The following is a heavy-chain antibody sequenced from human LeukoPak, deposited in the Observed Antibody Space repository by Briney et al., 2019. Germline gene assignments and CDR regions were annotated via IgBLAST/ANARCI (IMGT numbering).Heavy chain of an antibody. CDR2: IKSKTDGGKT. CDR3: TTEGGPYCGGDCYFFDY. D-gene: IGHD2-21*02. V-gene: IGHV3-15*01. CDR1: GFTFSNAW. J-gene: IGHJ4*02. Sequence: GGSLRLSCSASGFTFSNAWMSWLRQAPGKGLEWVGSIKSKTDGGKTDYAAPVKGRFSISRDYSKNTLYLQMNSLKTEDTAVYYCTTEGGPYCGGDCYFFDYWGQGTLVTVSS.